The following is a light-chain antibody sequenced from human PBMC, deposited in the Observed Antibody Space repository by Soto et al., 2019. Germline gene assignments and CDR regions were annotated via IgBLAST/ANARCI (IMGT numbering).Light chain of an antibody. Sequence: QSVLTQPPSVSAAPGQKVTISCFGSNSNIGKNYVSWYQQLPGTAPKLLIYGNNNRHSGISDRISGPKSGTSATLGITGLQPGDEADYYCATWDNTLSVEVFGGGTKVTVL. CDR3: ATWDNTLSVEV. V-gene: IGLV1-51*01. CDR1: NSNIGKNY. CDR2: GNN. J-gene: IGLJ3*02.